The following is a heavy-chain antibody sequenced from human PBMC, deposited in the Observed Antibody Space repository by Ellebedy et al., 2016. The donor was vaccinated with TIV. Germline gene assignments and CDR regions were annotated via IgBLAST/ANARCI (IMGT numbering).Heavy chain of an antibody. CDR1: GFTFSSYT. Sequence: PGGSLRLSCAASGFTFSSYTMNWVRQAPGKGLEWVSYISNSAIYHADSVKGRFTISRDNAKNSLYLQLSSLRAEDTAVYYCARGGGCSGGTCYYPDVWGQGTLVTVSS. J-gene: IGHJ4*02. V-gene: IGHV3-48*01. CDR3: ARGGGCSGGTCYYPDV. CDR2: ISNSAI. D-gene: IGHD2-15*01.